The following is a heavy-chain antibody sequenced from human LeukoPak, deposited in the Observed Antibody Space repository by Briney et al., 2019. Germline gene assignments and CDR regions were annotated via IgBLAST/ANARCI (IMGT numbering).Heavy chain of an antibody. V-gene: IGHV3-7*01. D-gene: IGHD6-19*01. CDR1: GFTVSSNY. CDR3: ARVQLLISLIAVAGDY. Sequence: GGSLRLSCAASGFTVSSNYMSWVRQAPGKGLEWVANIKQDGSEKYYLDSVKGRFTISRDNAENSLYLQMNSLRAEDTAVYYCARVQLLISLIAVAGDYWGQGTLVTVSS. CDR2: IKQDGSEK. J-gene: IGHJ4*02.